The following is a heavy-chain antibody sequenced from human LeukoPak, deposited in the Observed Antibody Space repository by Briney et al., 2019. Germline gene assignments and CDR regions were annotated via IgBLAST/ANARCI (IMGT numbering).Heavy chain of an antibody. J-gene: IGHJ5*02. CDR3: ARFKPGPPPKELNWFDP. CDR1: GYSFTSYW. D-gene: IGHD1-7*01. Sequence: GESLKISWKGSGYSFTSYWIGWVRRMPGKGLEWMGIIYPGDSDTRYSPSFQGHVTISADKPISTAYLQWSSLKASDTAMLYCARFKPGPPPKELNWFDPWGQGTLVTVSS. V-gene: IGHV5-51*04. CDR2: IYPGDSDT.